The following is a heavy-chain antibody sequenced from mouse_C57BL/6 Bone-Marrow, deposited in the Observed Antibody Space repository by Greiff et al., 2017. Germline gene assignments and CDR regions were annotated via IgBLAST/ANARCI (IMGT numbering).Heavy chain of an antibody. D-gene: IGHD2-2*01. Sequence: EVNLVESVAELVRPGASVKLSCTASGFNIKNTYMHWVKQRPEQGLEWIGRIDPANGNTKYAPKFQGKATITADTSSNTAYLQLSSLTSEDTSIYYCARGYDGGYWYFDVWGTGTTVTVSS. J-gene: IGHJ1*03. CDR1: GFNIKNTY. CDR2: IDPANGNT. V-gene: IGHV14-3*01. CDR3: ARGYDGGYWYFDV.